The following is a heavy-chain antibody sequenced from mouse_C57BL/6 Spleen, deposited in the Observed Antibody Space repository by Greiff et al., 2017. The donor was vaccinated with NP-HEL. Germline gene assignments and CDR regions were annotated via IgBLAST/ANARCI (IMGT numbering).Heavy chain of an antibody. CDR3: ARLTTVEGARYFDV. J-gene: IGHJ1*03. V-gene: IGHV1-80*01. CDR1: GYAFSSYW. Sequence: QVQLKESGAELVKPGASVKISCKASGYAFSSYWMNWVKQRPGKGLEWIGQIYPGDGDTNYNGKFKGKATLTADKSSSTAYMQLSSLTSEDSAVYFCARLTTVEGARYFDVWGTGTTVTVSS. CDR2: IYPGDGDT. D-gene: IGHD1-1*01.